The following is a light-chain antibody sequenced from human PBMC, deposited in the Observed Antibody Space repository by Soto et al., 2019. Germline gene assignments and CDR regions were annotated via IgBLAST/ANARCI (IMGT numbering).Light chain of an antibody. CDR2: GAS. CDR3: QQYGSSPRT. CDR1: QSVSSCY. J-gene: IGKJ1*01. V-gene: IGKV3-20*01. Sequence: EIVLTQSPGTLSLSPGERATLSCRASQSVSSCYLAWYQQKPGQAPRLLIYGASSRATGIPDRFSGSGSGTDFTLTSSRLEPEDFAVYYCQQYGSSPRTFGQGTKVEIK.